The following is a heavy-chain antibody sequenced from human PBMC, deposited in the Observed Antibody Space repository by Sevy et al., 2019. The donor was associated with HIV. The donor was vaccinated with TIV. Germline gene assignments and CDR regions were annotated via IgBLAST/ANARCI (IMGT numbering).Heavy chain of an antibody. V-gene: IGHV3-30-3*01. CDR1: GFTFSSYA. Sequence: GGSLRLSCAASGFTFSSYAMHWVRQAPGKGLEWVAVISYEGTETFYAASVEGRFTISRDNSQNMLSLQINSLRPEDTAVYYCARDGGYSIKWYPLYWGHGTLVTVSS. CDR2: ISYEGTET. J-gene: IGHJ4*01. D-gene: IGHD6-13*01. CDR3: ARDGGYSIKWYPLY.